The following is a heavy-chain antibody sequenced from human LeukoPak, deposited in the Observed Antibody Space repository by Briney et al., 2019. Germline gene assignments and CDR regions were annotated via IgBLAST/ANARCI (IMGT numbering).Heavy chain of an antibody. CDR2: IYSGGTT. Sequence: GGSLRLSCAVSGITVSNNFMIWVRQAPGKGLEWVSLIYSGGTTSYADSVKGRFTISRDNAKNSLFLQMNSLRDEDTAVYYCAREDRVVSGRAAVGTKAFDIWGQGTMVTVST. V-gene: IGHV3-66*01. CDR3: AREDRVVSGRAAVGTKAFDI. CDR1: GITVSNNF. D-gene: IGHD6-13*01. J-gene: IGHJ3*02.